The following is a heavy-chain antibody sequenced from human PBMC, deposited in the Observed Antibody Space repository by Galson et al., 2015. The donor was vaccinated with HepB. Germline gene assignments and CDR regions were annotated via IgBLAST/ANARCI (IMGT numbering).Heavy chain of an antibody. J-gene: IGHJ4*02. CDR3: SRTSLVGPGIYYFDS. CDR2: IDWDDDK. Sequence: PALVKPTQTLTLTCTFSGFSLSTRRMCVSWIRQSSGKALEWLARIDWDDDKFYNTSLKTRLTISKDTPKNQVVLTMTNLDPEDTATYYCSRTSLVGPGIYYFDSWGQGTLVTVSS. D-gene: IGHD1-26*01. CDR1: GFSLSTRRMC. V-gene: IGHV2-70*17.